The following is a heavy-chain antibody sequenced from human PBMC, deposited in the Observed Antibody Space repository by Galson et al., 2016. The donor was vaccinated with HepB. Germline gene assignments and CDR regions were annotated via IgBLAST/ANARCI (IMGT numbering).Heavy chain of an antibody. CDR3: ARDSGSCSGGTCYPGRFDP. D-gene: IGHD2-15*01. J-gene: IGHJ5*02. CDR2: ISAYNGDT. Sequence: SVKVSCKASGYTFTNYGITWVRQAPGQGLEWMGWISAYNGDTNFAQKLQGRLTMTTDKLTSTVYMGLRSLRSDDTAVYYCARDSGSCSGGTCYPGRFDPWGQGTLVTVSA. V-gene: IGHV1-18*01. CDR1: GYTFTNYG.